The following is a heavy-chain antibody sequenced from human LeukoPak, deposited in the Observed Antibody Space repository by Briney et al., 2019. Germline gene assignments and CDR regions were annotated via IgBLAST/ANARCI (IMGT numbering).Heavy chain of an antibody. CDR1: GFTFSRFW. CDR2: ISSDGSNT. CDR3: ASRNFGSSPFGY. Sequence: GGSLRLSCAASGFTFSRFWMHWVRQAPGKGLVWVSRISSDGSNTNYADSVKGRFTISRDNAKNTLYLQMDSLTGDDTAVYYCASRNFGSSPFGYWGQGTLVTVSS. V-gene: IGHV3-74*01. D-gene: IGHD3-10*01. J-gene: IGHJ4*02.